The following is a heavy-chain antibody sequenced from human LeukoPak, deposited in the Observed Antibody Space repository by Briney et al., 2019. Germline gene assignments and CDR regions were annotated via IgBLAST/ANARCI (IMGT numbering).Heavy chain of an antibody. D-gene: IGHD3-10*02. CDR3: AELGITMIGGV. V-gene: IGHV3-48*03. CDR2: ISSSGSTI. CDR1: GFTFSSYE. J-gene: IGHJ6*04. Sequence: PGGPLRLSCAASGFTFSSYEITWFAQAPGKGLEGVSYISSSGSTIYYADSVKGRFTISRDNAKNSLYLQMNSLRAEDTAVYYCAELGITMIGGVWGKGATVTISS.